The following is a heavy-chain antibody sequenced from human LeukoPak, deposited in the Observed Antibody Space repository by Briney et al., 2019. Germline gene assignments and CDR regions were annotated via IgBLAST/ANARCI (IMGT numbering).Heavy chain of an antibody. D-gene: IGHD1-14*01. J-gene: IGHJ3*02. CDR2: LNWNGGDT. Sequence: GGSLRLSCAASGLTFDDYGMSWVRQAPGKGLEWVSGLNWNGGDTAYADSVKGRFTISRDNAKNSLYLQMNSLRAEDTALYHCTRAGEEVAFDIWGQGTMVTVSS. CDR1: GLTFDDYG. CDR3: TRAGEEVAFDI. V-gene: IGHV3-20*01.